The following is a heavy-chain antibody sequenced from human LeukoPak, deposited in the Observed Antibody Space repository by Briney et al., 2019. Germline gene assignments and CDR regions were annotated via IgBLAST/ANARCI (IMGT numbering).Heavy chain of an antibody. J-gene: IGHJ4*02. V-gene: IGHV3-23*01. CDR3: ERDYADYVGYFFFDY. CDR1: GFTFNNYA. Sequence: GGSLRLSCAASGFTFNNYATNSVRQAPRKGLEWVSSICGGVEITYYSDAPKGRFTTSRDNSKITLYMQMNSLRAEETAVYYCERDYADYVGYFFFDYWGQGTLVTVSS. D-gene: IGHD4-17*01. CDR2: ICGGVEIT.